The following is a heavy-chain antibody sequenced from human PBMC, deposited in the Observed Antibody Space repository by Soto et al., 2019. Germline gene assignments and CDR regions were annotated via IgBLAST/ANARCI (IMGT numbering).Heavy chain of an antibody. CDR3: AREKTMVRGVIRWFDP. D-gene: IGHD3-10*01. J-gene: IGHJ5*02. V-gene: IGHV1-69*01. CDR1: GGTFSSYA. Sequence: QVQLVQSGAEVKKPGSSVKVSCKASGGTFSSYAISWVRQVPGQGLEWMGGIIPIFGTANYAQKFQGRVTITADESTSTAYMELSSLRSEDTAVYYCAREKTMVRGVIRWFDPWGQGTLVTVSS. CDR2: IIPIFGTA.